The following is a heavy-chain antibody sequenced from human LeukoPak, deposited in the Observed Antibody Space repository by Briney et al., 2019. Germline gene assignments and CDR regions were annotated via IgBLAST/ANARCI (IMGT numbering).Heavy chain of an antibody. CDR1: GGSLSSYY. D-gene: IGHD3-3*01. CDR3: ARLSENDYYYYGMDV. J-gene: IGHJ6*02. CDR2: IYYSGST. Sequence: SETLSLTCTVSGGSLSSYYWTWIRQPPGKGLEWIGFIYYSGSTNYNPSLKSRVTMSVDTSKNQFSLKLSSVTAADTAVYYCARLSENDYYYYGMDVWGQGTTVTVSS. V-gene: IGHV4-59*08.